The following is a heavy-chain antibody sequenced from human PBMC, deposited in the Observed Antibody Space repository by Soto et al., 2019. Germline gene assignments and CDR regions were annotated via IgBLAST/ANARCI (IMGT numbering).Heavy chain of an antibody. CDR3: ARENRVAARPFDP. CDR2: ISPHKDNT. V-gene: IGHV1-18*01. D-gene: IGHD6-6*01. Sequence: ASVKVSCKTSGYTFSSIGISWVRQAPGQGLEWMGWISPHKDNTYYAQRLQGRVTMTRDTSISTAYMELSRLRSDDTAVYYCARENRVAARPFDPWGQGTLVTVSS. J-gene: IGHJ5*02. CDR1: GYTFSSIG.